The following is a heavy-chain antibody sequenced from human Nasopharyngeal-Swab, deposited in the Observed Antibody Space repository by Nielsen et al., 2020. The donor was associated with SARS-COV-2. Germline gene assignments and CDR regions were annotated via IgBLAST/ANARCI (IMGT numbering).Heavy chain of an antibody. CDR3: ASQGSGSYYLLYYYYGMDV. Sequence: RQAPGKGLEWIGSTYYSGSTYYNPSLKSRVTISVDTSKNQFSLKLSSVTAADTAVYYCASQGSGSYYLLYYYYGMDVWGQGTTVTVSS. CDR2: TYYSGST. D-gene: IGHD1-26*01. V-gene: IGHV4-39*01. J-gene: IGHJ6*02.